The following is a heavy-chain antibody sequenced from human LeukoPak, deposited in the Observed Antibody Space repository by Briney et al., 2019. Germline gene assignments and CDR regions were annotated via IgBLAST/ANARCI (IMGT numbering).Heavy chain of an antibody. CDR3: ARDLHTPGDYGDYGCPPNWFDP. CDR1: GGSISSGDYY. V-gene: IGHV4-30-4*08. CDR2: IYYSGST. J-gene: IGHJ5*02. D-gene: IGHD4-17*01. Sequence: PSQTLSLTCTVSGGSISSGDYYWSWIRQPPGKGLEWIGYIYYSGSTYYNPSLKSRVTISVDTSKNQFSLKLSSVTAADTAVYYCARDLHTPGDYGDYGCPPNWFDPWGQGTLVTVSS.